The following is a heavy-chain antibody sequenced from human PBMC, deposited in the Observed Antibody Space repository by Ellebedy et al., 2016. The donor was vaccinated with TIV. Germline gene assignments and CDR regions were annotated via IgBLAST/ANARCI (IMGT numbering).Heavy chain of an antibody. Sequence: GESLKISXKGSGYRFPTYWIGWVRQMPGKGLEWMGIIYPGDSDTRYSPSFQGQVTISADNSISTAYLQWSSLKASDTAMYYCARRSAEGWYFDLWGRGTLVTVSS. J-gene: IGHJ2*01. V-gene: IGHV5-51*01. CDR3: ARRSAEGWYFDL. D-gene: IGHD3-10*01. CDR2: IYPGDSDT. CDR1: GYRFPTYW.